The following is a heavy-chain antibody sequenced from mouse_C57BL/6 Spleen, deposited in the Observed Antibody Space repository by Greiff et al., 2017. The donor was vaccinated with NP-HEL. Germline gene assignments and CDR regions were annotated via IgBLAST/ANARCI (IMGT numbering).Heavy chain of an antibody. V-gene: IGHV1-69*01. D-gene: IGHD2-1*01. CDR2: IDPSDSYT. CDR3: ARRAGYGTAFAY. J-gene: IGHJ3*01. CDR1: GYTFTSYW. Sequence: VQLQQPGAELVMPGASVKLSCKASGYTFTSYWMHWVKQRPGQGLEWIGEIDPSDSYTNYNQKFKGKSTLTVDKSSSTAYMQLSSLTSEDSAVYYCARRAGYGTAFAYWGQGTLVTVSA.